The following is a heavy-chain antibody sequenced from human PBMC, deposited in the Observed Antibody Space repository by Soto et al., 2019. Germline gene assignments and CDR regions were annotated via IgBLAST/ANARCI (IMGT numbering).Heavy chain of an antibody. CDR1: GLTFSLYG. CDR3: AKGRDSTLLRWQYFDN. J-gene: IGHJ4*02. D-gene: IGHD2-15*01. V-gene: IGHV3-30*18. Sequence: PGGSLRLSCAVSGLTFSLYGMHWVRQAPGKGLEWVAFISYEGRNKYYADSVKGRFTISRDNSKNTLSLQLDSLRPEDTAVYYCAKGRDSTLLRWQYFDNWGQGTQVTVPQ. CDR2: ISYEGRNK.